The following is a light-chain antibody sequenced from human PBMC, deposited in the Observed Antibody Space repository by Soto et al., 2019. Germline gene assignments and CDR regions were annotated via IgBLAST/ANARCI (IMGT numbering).Light chain of an antibody. V-gene: IGKV3D-20*01. CDR2: DAS. CDR3: QQYGSSPIT. J-gene: IGKJ5*01. Sequence: EIILTQSPATLSLSPGERVTLSCGASQSVSSSYVAWYQHRPGLAPRLLIHDASSRATGIPDRFSGTKSGTDFTLTIRRLEPEDAAVYYCQQYGSSPITFGQGTRLEIK. CDR1: QSVSSSY.